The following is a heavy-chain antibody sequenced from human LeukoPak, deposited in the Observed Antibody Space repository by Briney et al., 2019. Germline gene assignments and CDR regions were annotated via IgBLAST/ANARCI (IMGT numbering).Heavy chain of an antibody. CDR1: GFTFSSYN. D-gene: IGHD3-22*01. CDR2: ITSSISYT. V-gene: IGHV3-21*01. J-gene: IGHJ4*02. CDR3: PRRSVAYSYDSSGYSPVYYFDS. Sequence: GGSLRLSCAASGFTFSSYNMNWVRQAPGKGLEWVSSITSSISYTFYADSVKGRFTISIDSAKNSLYLQMNSLSAEDTAIYYCPRRSVAYSYDSSGYSPVYYFDSWGQGNLVTVSS.